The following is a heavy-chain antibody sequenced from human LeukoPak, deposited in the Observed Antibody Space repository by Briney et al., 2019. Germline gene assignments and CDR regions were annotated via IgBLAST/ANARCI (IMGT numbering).Heavy chain of an antibody. CDR2: ISAGNGNT. CDR1: GYTFTSYA. J-gene: IGHJ4*02. Sequence: GASVKVSCKASGYTFTSYAIHWVRQAPGQRLEWMGWISAGNGNTKYSQNSQGRVTFISNTSATTAFMELSSLRSEDAAVYYCARDSGSGSNDYWGQGTLVTVSS. D-gene: IGHD1-26*01. V-gene: IGHV1-3*01. CDR3: ARDSGSGSNDY.